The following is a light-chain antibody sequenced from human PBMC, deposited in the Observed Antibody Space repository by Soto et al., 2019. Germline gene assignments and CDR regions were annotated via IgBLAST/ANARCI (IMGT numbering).Light chain of an antibody. CDR2: DAS. V-gene: IGKV3-15*01. J-gene: IGKJ5*01. Sequence: EILMPQPPGTLSVSPSERPTLSFSVSQSVISNLAWYQQKPGQAPRLLISDASTRATGIPARFSVSGSGTEFTLTVSCLKHEDFAVYYCQQYIKWTITFCQGTRLEIK. CDR3: QQYIKWTIT. CDR1: QSVISN.